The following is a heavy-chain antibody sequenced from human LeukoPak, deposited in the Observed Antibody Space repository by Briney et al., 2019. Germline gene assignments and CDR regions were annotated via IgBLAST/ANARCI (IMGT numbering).Heavy chain of an antibody. Sequence: GGSLRLSCAASGFTFSSYWMSWVRQASGKGLEWVANIKQDGSEKYYVDSVKGRFTISRDNAKNSLYLQMNSLRAEDTAVYYCASIKGSGWYVGYWGQGTLVTVSS. CDR3: ASIKGSGWYVGY. J-gene: IGHJ4*02. D-gene: IGHD6-19*01. CDR2: IKQDGSEK. CDR1: GFTFSSYW. V-gene: IGHV3-7*01.